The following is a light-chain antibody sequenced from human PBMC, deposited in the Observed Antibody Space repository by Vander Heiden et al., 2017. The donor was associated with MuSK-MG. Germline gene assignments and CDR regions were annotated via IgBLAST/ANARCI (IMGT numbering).Light chain of an antibody. CDR1: QSVRSN. J-gene: IGKJ1*01. CDR3: QQYNNWPPWT. CDR2: GAS. V-gene: IGKV3-15*01. Sequence: EIVMTQSPATLSVSPGERATLSCRASQSVRSNLAWYQQKPGQAPRLLIYGASTRDTGIPARFSGSGFGKEFTLTISSLQSEDFAVYYCQQYNNWPPWTFGQGTKVEIK.